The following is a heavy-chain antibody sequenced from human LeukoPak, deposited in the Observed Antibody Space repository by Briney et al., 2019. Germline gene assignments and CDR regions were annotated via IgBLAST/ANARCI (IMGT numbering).Heavy chain of an antibody. CDR1: GFTLSSHR. V-gene: IGHV3-21*06. CDR2: ISSRSSFK. CDR3: AKDGGFWSDYSYFNY. J-gene: IGHJ4*02. D-gene: IGHD3-3*01. Sequence: GGSLRLSCAASGFTLSSHRMDWVRQAPGKGLEWVSSISSRSSFKDYADSVKGRFTISRDNAKNLLYLQMNSLRAEDTAVYFCAKDGGFWSDYSYFNYWGQGTQVTVSS.